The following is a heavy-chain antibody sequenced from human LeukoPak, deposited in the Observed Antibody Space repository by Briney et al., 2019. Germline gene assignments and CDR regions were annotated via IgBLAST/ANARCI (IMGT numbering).Heavy chain of an antibody. Sequence: SVKVSCKASGGTFSSYAFSWVRQAPGQGFEWMGGVIPIFGTANYAQKFQGRVTITADESTSTTYMELSRLRSEDTALYYCAREQTRGWPYWGQGTLVTVSA. D-gene: IGHD6-19*01. V-gene: IGHV1-69*01. J-gene: IGHJ4*02. CDR3: AREQTRGWPY. CDR2: VIPIFGTA. CDR1: GGTFSSYA.